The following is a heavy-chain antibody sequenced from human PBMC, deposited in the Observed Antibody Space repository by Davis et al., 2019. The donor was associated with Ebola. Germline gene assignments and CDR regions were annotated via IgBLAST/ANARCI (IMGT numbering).Heavy chain of an antibody. CDR1: GFFFSDHY. CDR2: ISGSGGST. V-gene: IGHV3-23*01. J-gene: IGHJ6*02. CDR3: TDYYYYGMDV. Sequence: GESLKISCAASGFFFSDHYLDWVRQAPGKGLEWVSAISGSGGSTYYAGSVKGRFTISRDNSRNTLYLQMNSLRAEDTAVYYCTDYYYYGMDVWGQGTTVTVSS.